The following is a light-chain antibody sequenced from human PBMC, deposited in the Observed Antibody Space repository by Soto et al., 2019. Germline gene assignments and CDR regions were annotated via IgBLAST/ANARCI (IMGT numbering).Light chain of an antibody. V-gene: IGKV3-20*01. J-gene: IGKJ1*01. Sequence: IVLTQSPGTLFLSPGERATLSCRASQNIGTYLAWYQQKPGQAPSLLIFGASTRANGVPDRFSGSGSRTDFPLPISRLDPEDFAVYYCQQYGTSHRWTFGQGTKVEIK. CDR2: GAS. CDR1: QNIGTY. CDR3: QQYGTSHRWT.